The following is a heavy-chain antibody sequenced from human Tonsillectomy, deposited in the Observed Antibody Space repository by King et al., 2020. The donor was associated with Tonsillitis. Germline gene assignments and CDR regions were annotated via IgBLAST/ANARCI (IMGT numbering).Heavy chain of an antibody. CDR1: GFTVSNNE. Sequence: VQLVESGGGLVQPGGSLRLSCAASGFTVSNNEMTWVRQAPGKGLEWVSLIYSGGSTYYADSVKGRFSISRDNSENTLHLRMSSLRAEDTAVYYCARLTTGEGNMWGQGTMVTVSS. V-gene: IGHV3-66*04. CDR2: IYSGGST. CDR3: ARLTTGEGNM. J-gene: IGHJ3*02. D-gene: IGHD1-14*01.